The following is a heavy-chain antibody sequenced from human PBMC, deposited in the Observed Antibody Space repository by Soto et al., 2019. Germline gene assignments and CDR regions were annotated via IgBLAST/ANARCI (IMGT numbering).Heavy chain of an antibody. CDR2: LYDLDGI. CDR1: GLTVSGKYY. J-gene: IGHJ3*01. Sequence: DVHLVESGGGLIQPGGSLRLSCAAFGLTVSGKYYMAWVRQAPEKGLEWLSALYDLDGIYYADSVKGRFTTSGDSSKNIVYLQMDDLRPADTAVYYCASWHLREHAYDVWGQGTTVTVSS. D-gene: IGHD4-17*01. V-gene: IGHV3-53*01. CDR3: ASWHLREHAYDV.